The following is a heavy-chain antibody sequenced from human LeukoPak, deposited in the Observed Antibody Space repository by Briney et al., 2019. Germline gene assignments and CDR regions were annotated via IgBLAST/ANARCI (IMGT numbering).Heavy chain of an antibody. V-gene: IGHV1-46*01. J-gene: IGHJ6*03. Sequence: ASVKVSCKASGYTFTSYDIHWVRQAPGQGLECMGLINPSGGSTNYAQKFQGRVTMTRDTSTSTVYMELSSLRSEDTAVYYCARGPSITMVRGGQWYYYMDVWGKGTTVTISS. D-gene: IGHD3-10*01. CDR1: GYTFTSYD. CDR3: ARGPSITMVRGGQWYYYMDV. CDR2: INPSGGST.